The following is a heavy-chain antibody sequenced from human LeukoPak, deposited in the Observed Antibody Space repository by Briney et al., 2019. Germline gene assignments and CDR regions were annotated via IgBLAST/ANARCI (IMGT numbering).Heavy chain of an antibody. Sequence: GRSLRLSCAASGFTFSSYAMHWVRQAPGKGLEWVAVISYDGSNKYYADSVKGRFTISRDNSKNTLYLQMNSLRAEDTAVYYCAKNYGSGSSVKYYYYMDVWGKGTTVTVSS. J-gene: IGHJ6*03. CDR2: ISYDGSNK. D-gene: IGHD3-10*01. V-gene: IGHV3-30*04. CDR3: AKNYGSGSSVKYYYYMDV. CDR1: GFTFSSYA.